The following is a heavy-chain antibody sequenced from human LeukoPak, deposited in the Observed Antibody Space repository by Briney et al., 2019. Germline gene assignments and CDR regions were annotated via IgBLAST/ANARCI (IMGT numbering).Heavy chain of an antibody. CDR2: IYPGDSDT. CDR1: GYSFTSYW. V-gene: IGHV5-51*01. Sequence: GESLKISCKGSGYSFTSYWIGWVRQMPGKGLEWMGIIYPGDSDTRYSPSFQGQVTISADESISTAYLQWSSLKASDTAMYYCARRHYYDSSGYYFDAFDIWGQGTMVTVSS. CDR3: ARRHYYDSSGYYFDAFDI. J-gene: IGHJ3*02. D-gene: IGHD3-22*01.